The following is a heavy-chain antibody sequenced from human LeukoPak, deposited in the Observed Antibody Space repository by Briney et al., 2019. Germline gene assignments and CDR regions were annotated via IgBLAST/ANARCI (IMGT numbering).Heavy chain of an antibody. CDR1: GGTFSSYA. Sequence: ASVKVSCKASGGTFSSYAISWVRQAPGQGLEWMGGIIPIFGTANYAQKFQGRVTITADKSTSTAYMELSSLRSEDTAVYYCARVETYDSGDAFDIWGQGTMVTVSS. CDR2: IIPIFGTA. V-gene: IGHV1-69*06. D-gene: IGHD3-3*01. J-gene: IGHJ3*02. CDR3: ARVETYDSGDAFDI.